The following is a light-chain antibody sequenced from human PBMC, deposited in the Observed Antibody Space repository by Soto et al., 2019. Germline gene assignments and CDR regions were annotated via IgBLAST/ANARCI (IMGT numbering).Light chain of an antibody. J-gene: IGLJ3*02. CDR1: SNDVGGYNY. CDR3: SSYTSSSTRV. V-gene: IGLV2-14*01. CDR2: EVS. Sequence: QCALTQPASVSGSPGQSITISCTRTSNDVGGYNYVSWYQQHPGKAPKLMIYEVSNRPSGVSNRFSGSKSGNTASLTISGLQAEDEADYYCSSYTSSSTRVFGGGTKLTVL.